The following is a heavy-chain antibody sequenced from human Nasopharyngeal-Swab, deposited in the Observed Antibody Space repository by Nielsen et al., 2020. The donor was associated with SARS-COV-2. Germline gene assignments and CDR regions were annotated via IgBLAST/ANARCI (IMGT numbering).Heavy chain of an antibody. CDR1: GFIFSASA. CDR3: TTDFYFDY. Sequence: GESLKISCAASGFIFSASAIHWVRQASGKGLEWVGRIGDKDHNYAPTYGASVQGRFTISRDDSKNTAFLQMDSLKTEDTALYYCTTDFYFDYWGQGTLVTVSS. J-gene: IGHJ4*02. CDR2: IGDKDHNYAP. V-gene: IGHV3-73*01.